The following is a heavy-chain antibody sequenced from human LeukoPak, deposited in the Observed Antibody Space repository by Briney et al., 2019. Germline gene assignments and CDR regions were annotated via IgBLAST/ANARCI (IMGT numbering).Heavy chain of an antibody. CDR2: ISGSGSST. CDR3: AKPPEYCRSTNCPTDY. CDR1: GFTFSSYA. J-gene: IGHJ4*02. V-gene: IGHV3-23*01. D-gene: IGHD2-2*01. Sequence: GGSLRLSCAASGFTFSSYAMSWVRQAPGKGLEWVSGISGSGSSTYYADSVKGRFTISRDNSMNTLYLQMNGLRAEDTAVYYCAKPPEYCRSTNCPTDYWGQGTLVTVSS.